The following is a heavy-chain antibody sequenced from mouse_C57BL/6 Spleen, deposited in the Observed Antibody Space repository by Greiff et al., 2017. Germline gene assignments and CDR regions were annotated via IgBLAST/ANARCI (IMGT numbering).Heavy chain of an antibody. J-gene: IGHJ2*01. CDR2: IYPGDGDT. D-gene: IGHD1-1*01. CDR3: AKGLTTVVATDYFDY. V-gene: IGHV1-80*01. Sequence: VQLQQSGAELVKPGASVKISCKASGYAFSSYWMNWVKQRPGKGLEWIGQIYPGDGDTNYNGKFKGKATLTADKSSSTAYMQLSSLTSEDSAVYFCAKGLTTVVATDYFDYWGQGTTLTVSS. CDR1: GYAFSSYW.